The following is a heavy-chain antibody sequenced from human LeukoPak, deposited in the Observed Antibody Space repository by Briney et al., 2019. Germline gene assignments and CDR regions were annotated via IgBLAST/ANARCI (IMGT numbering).Heavy chain of an antibody. CDR3: VRVRDGYNDAYDI. CDR1: GYSLTELS. V-gene: IGHV1-24*01. CDR2: LSPEDGER. J-gene: IGHJ3*02. D-gene: IGHD5-24*01. Sequence: ASVKVSCKVSGYSLTELSMHWVRQAPGKGLEWMGGLSPEDGERIYAQKFQGRVTMTRDTSTSTVYMELSSLRSEDTAVYYCVRVRDGYNDAYDIWGQGTMVTVPS.